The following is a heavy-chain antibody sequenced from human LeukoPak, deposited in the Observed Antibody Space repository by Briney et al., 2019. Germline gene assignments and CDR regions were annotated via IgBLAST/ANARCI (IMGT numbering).Heavy chain of an antibody. Sequence: SETLSLTCTVSGGSVSSGSCYWSWIRQPPGKGLEWIGYIYYSGSTNYNPSLKSRVTISVDTSKNQFSLKLSSVTAADTAVYYCARRYYDFWSGHDVWGQGTTVTVSS. J-gene: IGHJ6*02. CDR3: ARRYYDFWSGHDV. V-gene: IGHV4-61*01. CDR2: IYYSGST. D-gene: IGHD3-3*01. CDR1: GGSVSSGSCY.